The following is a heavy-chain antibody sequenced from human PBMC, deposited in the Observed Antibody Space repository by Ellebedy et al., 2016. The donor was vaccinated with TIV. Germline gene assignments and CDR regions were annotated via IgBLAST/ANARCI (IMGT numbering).Heavy chain of an antibody. CDR1: GYTFTNYW. J-gene: IGHJ2*01. Sequence: WESLKISCKGSGYTFTNYWLAWVRQLPGKALEWLGMIPPSDSDTRYSPSLQGQVTFSADMFISTAYLQWSSLKASDLSMYYCARLAYDYDSNGYNWYFDLWGRGTLVTVSS. V-gene: IGHV5-51*01. D-gene: IGHD3-22*01. CDR3: ARLAYDYDSNGYNWYFDL. CDR2: IPPSDSDT.